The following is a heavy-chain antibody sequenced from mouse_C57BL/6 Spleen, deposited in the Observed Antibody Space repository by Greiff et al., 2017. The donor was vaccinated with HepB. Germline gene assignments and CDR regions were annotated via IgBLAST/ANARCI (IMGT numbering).Heavy chain of an antibody. V-gene: IGHV1-26*01. D-gene: IGHD1-1*01. CDR2: INPNNGGT. J-gene: IGHJ2*01. Sequence: EVKLQQSGPELVKPGASVKISCKASGYTFTDYYMNWVKQSHGKSLEWIGDINPNNGGTSYNQKFKGKATLTVDKSSSTAYMELRSLTSEDSAVYYCARYSYYGSLFGYWGQGTTLTVSS. CDR3: ARYSYYGSLFGY. CDR1: GYTFTDYY.